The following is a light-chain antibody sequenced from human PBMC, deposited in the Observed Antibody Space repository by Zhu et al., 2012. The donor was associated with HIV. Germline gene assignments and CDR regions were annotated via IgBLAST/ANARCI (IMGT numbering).Light chain of an antibody. Sequence: EVVMTQSPAILSVSPGERVTLSCRASQSVSSNLAWYQQKPGQAPRLVIHGASTRATGIPARFSGSGSGTEFTLTISRLEPEDFAVYYCQQYGSSPMYTFGQGTKLEIK. J-gene: IGKJ2*01. V-gene: IGKV3-15*01. CDR3: QQYGSSPMYT. CDR2: GAS. CDR1: QSVSSN.